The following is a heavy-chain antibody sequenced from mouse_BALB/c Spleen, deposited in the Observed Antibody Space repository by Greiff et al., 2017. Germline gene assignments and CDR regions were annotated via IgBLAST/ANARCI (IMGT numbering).Heavy chain of an antibody. D-gene: IGHD5-5*01. CDR2: IDPENGNT. CDR3: ARDYPYAMDY. Sequence: VQLKESGAELVRPGALVKLSCKASGFNIKDYYMHWVKQRPEQGLEWIGWIDPENGNTIYDPKFQGKASITADTSSNTAYLQLSSLTSEDTAVYYCARDYPYAMDYWGQGTSVTVSS. V-gene: IGHV14-1*02. CDR1: GFNIKDYY. J-gene: IGHJ4*01.